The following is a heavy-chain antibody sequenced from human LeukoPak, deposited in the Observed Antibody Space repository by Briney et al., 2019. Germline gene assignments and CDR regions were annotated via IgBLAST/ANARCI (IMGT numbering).Heavy chain of an antibody. CDR2: IGRHSNDI. V-gene: IGHV3-21*05. CDR3: TRDYWGSSDY. CDR1: GFGFSGSA. J-gene: IGHJ4*02. D-gene: IGHD7-27*01. Sequence: GGSLRLSCAASGFGFSGSAMNWVRQTPGKRLEWISDIGRHSNDIHYADSVKGRFTVSRDNAKNSLYLQMNSLRAEDTAVYYCTRDYWGSSDYWGQGTLVTVSS.